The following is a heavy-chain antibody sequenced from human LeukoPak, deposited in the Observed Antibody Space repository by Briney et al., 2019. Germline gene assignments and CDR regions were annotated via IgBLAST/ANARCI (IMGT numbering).Heavy chain of an antibody. CDR1: GGSISSYY. D-gene: IGHD3-3*01. V-gene: IGHV4-59*01. CDR2: IYYSGST. CDR3: ARWNFWRGYLVLNAFDI. Sequence: PSETLSLTCTVSGGSISSYYWSWIRQPPGKGLEWIGHIYYSGSTNYNPSLKSRVTISVDTSKNQFSLKLSSVTAADTAVYYCARWNFWRGYLVLNAFDIWGQGTMVTVSS. J-gene: IGHJ3*02.